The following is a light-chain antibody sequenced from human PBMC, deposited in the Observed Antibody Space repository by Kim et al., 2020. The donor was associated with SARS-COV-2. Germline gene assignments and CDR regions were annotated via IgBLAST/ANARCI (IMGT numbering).Light chain of an antibody. J-gene: IGKJ4*01. CDR1: QSINSW. V-gene: IGKV1-5*01. Sequence: GDRVIITCRASQSINSWLAWYQQKPGKAPKLLIYDASSLESGVPSRFSGSGSGTEFTLTISSLQPDDSATYYCQHYHSYPFTFGGGTKVDIK. CDR3: QHYHSYPFT. CDR2: DAS.